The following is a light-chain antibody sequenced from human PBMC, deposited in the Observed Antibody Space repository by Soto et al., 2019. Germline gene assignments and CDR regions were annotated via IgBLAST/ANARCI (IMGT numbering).Light chain of an antibody. V-gene: IGLV1-40*01. CDR3: QSYDSRLSGWNYV. J-gene: IGLJ1*01. CDR1: SSNIGAGYD. Sequence: QSVLTQPPSVSGAPGQRVTISCTGSSSNIGAGYDVHWYQQLPGTAPKLLIYGNSNRPSGVPDRFSGSKSGTSASLAITGLQAEDEADYYCQSYDSRLSGWNYVFGTGTKLTVL. CDR2: GNS.